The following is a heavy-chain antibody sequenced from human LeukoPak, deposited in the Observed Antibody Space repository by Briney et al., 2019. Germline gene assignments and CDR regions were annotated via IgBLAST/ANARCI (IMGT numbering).Heavy chain of an antibody. CDR1: GGTFSSYA. CDR2: IIPILGIA. V-gene: IGHV1-69*04. CDR3: ANEGYDQGDY. Sequence: SVKVSCKASGGTFSSYAIRWVRQAPGQGLEWMGRIIPILGIANYAQKFQGRVTITADKSTSTAYMELSSLRAEDTAVYYCANEGYDQGDYWGQGTLVTVSS. D-gene: IGHD1-14*01. J-gene: IGHJ4*02.